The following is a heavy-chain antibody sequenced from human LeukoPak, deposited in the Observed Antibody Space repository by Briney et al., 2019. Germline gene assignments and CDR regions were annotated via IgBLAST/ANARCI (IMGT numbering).Heavy chain of an antibody. J-gene: IGHJ2*01. D-gene: IGHD4-17*01. CDR3: ASFDYGDYWYFDL. CDR2: IYYSGRT. V-gene: IGHV4-30-4*08. CDR1: GGSISSGDYY. Sequence: SQTLSLTCTVSGGSISSGDYYWGWIRQLPGKGLEWIGYIYYSGRTYYNPSLKSRVTISVDTSKNQFSLKLSSVTAADTAVYYCASFDYGDYWYFDLWGRGTLVTVSS.